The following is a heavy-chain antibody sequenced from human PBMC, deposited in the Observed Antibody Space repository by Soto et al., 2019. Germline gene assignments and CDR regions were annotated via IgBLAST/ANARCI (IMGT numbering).Heavy chain of an antibody. D-gene: IGHD2-15*01. V-gene: IGHV1-18*01. CDR3: ARVRGFLGYCSGGSCLRAFDY. CDR2: ISAYNGNT. J-gene: IGHJ4*02. Sequence: GASVKVSCKASGYTFTSYGISWVRQAPGQGLEWMGWISAYNGNTNYAQKLQGRVTMTTDTSTSTAYMELRSLRSDDTAVYYCARVRGFLGYCSGGSCLRAFDYWGQGTLVTVSS. CDR1: GYTFTSYG.